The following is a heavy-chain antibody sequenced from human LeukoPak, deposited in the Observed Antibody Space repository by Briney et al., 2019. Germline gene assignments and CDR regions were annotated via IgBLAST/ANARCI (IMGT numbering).Heavy chain of an antibody. Sequence: GASVKVSCKASGGTFSIYAISWVRQAPGQGLEWMGRIIPILGIANYAQKFQGRVTITADKSTSTAYMELSSLRSEDTAVYYCAGSSTRDLDYWGQGTLVTVSS. CDR2: IIPILGIA. CDR1: GGTFSIYA. J-gene: IGHJ4*02. V-gene: IGHV1-69*04. D-gene: IGHD2-2*01. CDR3: AGSSTRDLDY.